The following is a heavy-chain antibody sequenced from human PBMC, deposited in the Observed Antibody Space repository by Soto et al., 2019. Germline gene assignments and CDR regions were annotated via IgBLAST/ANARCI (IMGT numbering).Heavy chain of an antibody. CDR2: IYYSGST. CDR3: ARRGCDSIFGSLDY. V-gene: IGHV4-4*02. D-gene: IGHD2-21*02. J-gene: IGHJ4*02. CDR1: GGSISSGDW. Sequence: QVQLQESGPGLVKPSGTLSLTCAVSGGSISSGDWCWSWVRQSPGKGLEWIGEIYYSGSTTYNPLLHRRSTTSADKSADTFSLRLSSVTAADPAVYYWARRGCDSIFGSLDYWGQGALVTVSS.